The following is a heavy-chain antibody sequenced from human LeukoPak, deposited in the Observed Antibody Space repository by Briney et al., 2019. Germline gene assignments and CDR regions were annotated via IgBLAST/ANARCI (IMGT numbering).Heavy chain of an antibody. J-gene: IGHJ4*02. CDR3: ACYSVLGRTFDC. CDR1: GASMNDYY. CDR2: VHHSFSS. V-gene: IGHV4-59*01. Sequence: SETLSLTCSVSGASMNDYYWSWIRQTPGKGLEWIGHVHHSFSSNFSPSLKSRVTMSMDTSKSQFSLRVTSVTAADTAVYYCACYSVLGRTFDCWGQGTQVTVSS. D-gene: IGHD4-11*01.